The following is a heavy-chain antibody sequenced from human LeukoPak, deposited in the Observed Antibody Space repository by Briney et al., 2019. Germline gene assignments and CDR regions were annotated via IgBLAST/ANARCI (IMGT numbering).Heavy chain of an antibody. V-gene: IGHV3-21*04. CDR1: GFTFSSYS. J-gene: IGHJ4*02. Sequence: GGSLRLSCAASGFTFSSYSMNWVRQAPGKGLEWVSSISSSSSYIYYADSVKGRFTISRDNSTNTLYLQMNSLRAEDTAVYYCAKDYGDWAGFDYWGQGTLVTVSS. D-gene: IGHD4-17*01. CDR2: ISSSSSYI. CDR3: AKDYGDWAGFDY.